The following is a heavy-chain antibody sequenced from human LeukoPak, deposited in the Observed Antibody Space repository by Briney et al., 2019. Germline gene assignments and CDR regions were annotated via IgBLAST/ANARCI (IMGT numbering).Heavy chain of an antibody. D-gene: IGHD1-7*01. V-gene: IGHV3-21*01. J-gene: IGHJ5*02. CDR3: ARSNLDWNYGGLAP. CDR2: ISSSSSYI. Sequence: PGGSLRLSCAASGFTFRSYSMNWVRQAPGKGLEWVSAISSSSSYIYYADSVKGRFTISRDNAKNSLYLQMNSLRAEDTAVYYCARSNLDWNYGGLAPWGQGTLVTVSS. CDR1: GFTFRSYS.